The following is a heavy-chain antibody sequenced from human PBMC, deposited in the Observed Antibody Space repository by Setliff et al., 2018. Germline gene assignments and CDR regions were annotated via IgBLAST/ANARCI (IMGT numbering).Heavy chain of an antibody. CDR3: ASCRYQVPYDY. CDR2: VYDSGTT. D-gene: IGHD2-2*01. J-gene: IGHJ4*02. Sequence: PSETLSLTCTVPGGSISSISYYWGWIRQPPGKGLEWIGTVYDSGTTYYNPSPKSRVTIFVDTSKNQFSLNLNSVTAADTGVYYCASCRYQVPYDYWGQGIPVTVSS. V-gene: IGHV4-39*01. CDR1: GGSISSISYY.